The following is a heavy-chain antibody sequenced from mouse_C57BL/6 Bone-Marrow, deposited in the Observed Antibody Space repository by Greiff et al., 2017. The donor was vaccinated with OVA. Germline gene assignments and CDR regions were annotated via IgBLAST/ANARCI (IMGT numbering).Heavy chain of an antibody. CDR3: ARVPITTVVAYWYFDV. Sequence: EVKVVESEGGLVQPGSSMKLSCTASGFTFSDYYMAWVRQVPEKGLEWVANINYDGSSTYYLDSLKSRFIISRDNAKNILYLQMSSLKSEDTATYYCARVPITTVVAYWYFDVWGTGTTVTVSS. CDR1: GFTFSDYY. J-gene: IGHJ1*03. D-gene: IGHD1-1*01. V-gene: IGHV5-16*01. CDR2: INYDGSST.